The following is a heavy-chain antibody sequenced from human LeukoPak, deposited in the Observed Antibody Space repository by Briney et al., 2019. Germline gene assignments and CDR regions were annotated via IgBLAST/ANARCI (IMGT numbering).Heavy chain of an antibody. Sequence: SETLSLTCTVSGGSISSYYWSWIRQPPGKGLEWIGYIYYSGSTNYNPSLKSRVTISVDTSKNQFSLKLSSVTAADTAVYYCARVRGWAAAGTGGDYFDYWGQGTLVTVSS. V-gene: IGHV4-59*01. CDR3: ARVRGWAAAGTGGDYFDY. J-gene: IGHJ4*02. CDR2: IYYSGST. D-gene: IGHD6-13*01. CDR1: GGSISSYY.